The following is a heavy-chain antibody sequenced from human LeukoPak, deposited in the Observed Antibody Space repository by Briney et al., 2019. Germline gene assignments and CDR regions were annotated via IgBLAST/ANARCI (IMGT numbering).Heavy chain of an antibody. Sequence: SETLSLTCTVSGGSISSYYWNWIRQPPGKGREWIGYIYYSGSTNYNPSLKSRVTISVDTSKNQFSLTLSSVPAADTAVYYCARVDYSNWFDPWGQGTLVTVSS. CDR2: IYYSGST. D-gene: IGHD4-11*01. J-gene: IGHJ5*02. V-gene: IGHV4-59*01. CDR3: ARVDYSNWFDP. CDR1: GGSISSYY.